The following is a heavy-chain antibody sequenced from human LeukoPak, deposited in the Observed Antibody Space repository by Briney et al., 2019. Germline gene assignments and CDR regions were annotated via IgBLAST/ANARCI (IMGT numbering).Heavy chain of an antibody. CDR1: GGSMSSYY. J-gene: IGHJ4*02. CDR3: ARGGWSVDY. V-gene: IGHV4-59*08. D-gene: IGHD6-19*01. CDR2: IYYNGKT. Sequence: PSETLSLTCTVSGGSMSSYYWSWIRQPPGKGLEWIGYIYYNGKTNYSPSLNSRVTISVDTSRNQSSLKLNSVTAADTAVYYCARGGWSVDYWGQGTLVTVSS.